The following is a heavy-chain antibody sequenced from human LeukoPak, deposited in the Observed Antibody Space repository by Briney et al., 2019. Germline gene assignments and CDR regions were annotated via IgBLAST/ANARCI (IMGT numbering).Heavy chain of an antibody. Sequence: SETLSLTCTVSGGSISSGGYYWSWIRQHPGKGLEWIGYIYYSGSTYYNPSLKSRVTISVDTSKNQFSLKLRSVTAADTAVYYCASSPFSGKTDYFDYWGQGTLVTVSS. CDR3: ASSPFSGKTDYFDY. CDR2: IYYSGST. CDR1: GGSISSGGYY. V-gene: IGHV4-31*03. D-gene: IGHD1-14*01. J-gene: IGHJ4*02.